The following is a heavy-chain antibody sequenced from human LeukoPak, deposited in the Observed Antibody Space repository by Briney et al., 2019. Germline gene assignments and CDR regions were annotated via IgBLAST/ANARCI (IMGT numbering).Heavy chain of an antibody. J-gene: IGHJ5*02. CDR2: VSSSGST. Sequence: PSETLSLTCSVSGASISRGTYYWSWIRQPAGKGLEWIGRVSSSGSTNYNPSLNSRVTISLDTSKNQFSLNLNSVTAADTAVYFCARGSLTVDPWGRGTLVTVSS. CDR3: ARGSLTVDP. CDR1: GASISRGTYY. V-gene: IGHV4-61*02.